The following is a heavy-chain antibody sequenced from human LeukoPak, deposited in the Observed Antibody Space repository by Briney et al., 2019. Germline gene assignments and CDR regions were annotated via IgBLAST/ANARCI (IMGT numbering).Heavy chain of an antibody. CDR3: ARYRGWNFEY. D-gene: IGHD6-19*01. CDR2: IYYSGST. J-gene: IGHJ4*02. Sequence: SETLSLTCTVSGGSISSGGYYWSWIRQHPGKCLEWMGYIYYSGSTYYNPSLKSRVTISVHTSKNQFPLKLSSVTAADTAVYYCARYRGWNFEYWGPGTLVPVSS. CDR1: GGSISSGGYY. V-gene: IGHV4-31*03.